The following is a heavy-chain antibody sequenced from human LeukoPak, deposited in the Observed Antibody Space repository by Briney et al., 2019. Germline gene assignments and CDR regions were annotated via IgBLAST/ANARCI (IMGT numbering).Heavy chain of an antibody. Sequence: GASVKVSCKASGYTFTGYYMHWVRQAPGQGLEWMGWINPNSGGTNYAQKFQGRVTMTRDTSISTAYMELSRLRSDDTAVYYCARSTSDSSGWYGPYYYYMDVWGKGTTVNVSS. CDR3: ARSTSDSSGWYGPYYYYMDV. V-gene: IGHV1-2*02. CDR2: INPNSGGT. CDR1: GYTFTGYY. D-gene: IGHD6-19*01. J-gene: IGHJ6*03.